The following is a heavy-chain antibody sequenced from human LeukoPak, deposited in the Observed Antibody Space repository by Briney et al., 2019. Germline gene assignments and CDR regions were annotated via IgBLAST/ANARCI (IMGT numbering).Heavy chain of an antibody. CDR2: INSDGSST. D-gene: IGHD3-10*01. Sequence: PGGSLRLSCAASGFTFNNYWMHWVRQAPGKGLVWVSRINSDGSSTSHADSVKGRFTISRDNAKNTLYPQMNSLRAEDTAVYYCARGPMGKGYFDYWGQGTLVTVSS. V-gene: IGHV3-74*01. J-gene: IGHJ4*02. CDR3: ARGPMGKGYFDY. CDR1: GFTFNNYW.